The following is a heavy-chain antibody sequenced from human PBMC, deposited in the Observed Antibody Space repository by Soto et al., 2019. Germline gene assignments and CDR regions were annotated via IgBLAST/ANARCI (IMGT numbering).Heavy chain of an antibody. D-gene: IGHD6-6*01. Sequence: QVQLQESGPGLVKPSETLSLTCTVSGGSVSSGSYYWSWIRQPPGKGLEWIGYIYYSGSTNYNPSLKSRVTISVDTSKNQFSLKLSSVTAADTAVYYCARFIEYSSSSVLDYWGQGTLVTGSS. V-gene: IGHV4-61*01. CDR1: GGSVSSGSYY. CDR3: ARFIEYSSSSVLDY. J-gene: IGHJ4*02. CDR2: IYYSGST.